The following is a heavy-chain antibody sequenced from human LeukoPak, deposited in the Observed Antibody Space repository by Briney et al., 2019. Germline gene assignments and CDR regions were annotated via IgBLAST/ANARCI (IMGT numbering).Heavy chain of an antibody. CDR1: GFTFNNFA. D-gene: IGHD6-19*01. Sequence: GGSLRLSCAASGFTFNNFAMSWVRQAPGRGLEWVSGINSNGENTYYADSVRGRFIISRDNSKNTVYLQMNSLRAEDTAVYYCANDKSLYSSGFYWGQGTLVTVSS. CDR3: ANDKSLYSSGFY. J-gene: IGHJ4*02. V-gene: IGHV3-23*01. CDR2: INSNGENT.